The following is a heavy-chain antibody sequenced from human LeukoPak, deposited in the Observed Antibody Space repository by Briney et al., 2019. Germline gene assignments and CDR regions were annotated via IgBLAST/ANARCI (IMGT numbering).Heavy chain of an antibody. CDR1: GYTFTSYG. V-gene: IGHV1-18*01. J-gene: IGHJ3*02. Sequence: ASVKVSCTASGYTFTSYGISWVRQAPGQGLEWMGWISAYNGNTNYAQKLQGRVTMTTDTSTSTAYMELRSLRSDDTAVYYCARDLQLRITMVRGAYSIWGQGTMVTVSS. CDR3: ARDLQLRITMVRGAYSI. CDR2: ISAYNGNT. D-gene: IGHD3-10*01.